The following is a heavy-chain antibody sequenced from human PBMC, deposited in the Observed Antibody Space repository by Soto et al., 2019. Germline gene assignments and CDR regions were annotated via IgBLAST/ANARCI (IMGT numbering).Heavy chain of an antibody. CDR3: AREGGDYDFWSGYPPGDYYYGMDV. Sequence: ASVKVSCKASGYTFTSYGISWVRQAPGQGLEWMGWISAYNGNTNYAQKLQGRVTMTTDTSTSTAYMELRSLRSDDKAVYYCAREGGDYDFWSGYPPGDYYYGMDVWGQGTTVTVSS. V-gene: IGHV1-18*01. J-gene: IGHJ6*02. CDR1: GYTFTSYG. D-gene: IGHD3-3*01. CDR2: ISAYNGNT.